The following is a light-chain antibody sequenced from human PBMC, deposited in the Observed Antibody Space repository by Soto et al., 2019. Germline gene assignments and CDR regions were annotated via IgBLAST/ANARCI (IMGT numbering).Light chain of an antibody. V-gene: IGLV2-14*01. J-gene: IGLJ2*01. CDR3: SSYTSSSTRNVV. CDR2: EVS. Sequence: QSVLTQPASVSGSPGQSITFSCTGTSSDVGGYNYVSWYQHHPGKAPKLMIYEVSNRPPGVSNRSSGSKSGNTASLTISGLQAEDEADYYCSSYTSSSTRNVVFGGGTKVTVL. CDR1: SSDVGGYNY.